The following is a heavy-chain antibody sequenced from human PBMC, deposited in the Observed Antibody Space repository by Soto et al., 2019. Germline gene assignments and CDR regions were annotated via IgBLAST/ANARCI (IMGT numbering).Heavy chain of an antibody. D-gene: IGHD1-26*01. Sequence: EVQLVESGGGLVKPGGSLRLSFAVSGFTFDKVWMNWVRQAPGKGREWVGRIKSKTDGGTTDYAAPVKGRFTISRDDSKNMLYLQMNSLKTEDTGMYFCTTGRDDLLYWGQGTLVTVSS. CDR3: TTGRDDLLY. J-gene: IGHJ4*02. CDR1: GFTFDKVW. V-gene: IGHV3-15*07. CDR2: IKSKTDGGTT.